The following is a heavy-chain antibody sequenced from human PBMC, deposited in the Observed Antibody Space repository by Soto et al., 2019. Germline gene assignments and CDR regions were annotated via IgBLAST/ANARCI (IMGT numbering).Heavy chain of an antibody. Sequence: EVQLVESGGGLIQPGGSLRLSCAVSGFTVSNNYMSWVRQAPGKGLEGVSVIYSGGYTAYGDSVKGRFTISRDNSKNTLYPQKKSTGADVPAGFTCAPRPGGGGYWGQGTLVTVSS. D-gene: IGHD3-10*01. CDR2: IYSGGYT. J-gene: IGHJ4*02. CDR1: GFTVSNNY. V-gene: IGHV3-53*01. CDR3: APRPGGGGY.